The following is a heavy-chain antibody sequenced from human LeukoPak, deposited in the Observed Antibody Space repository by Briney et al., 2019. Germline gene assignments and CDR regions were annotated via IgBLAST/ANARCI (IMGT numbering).Heavy chain of an antibody. Sequence: GGSLRLSCTASGFSFSGHWMHWARQLPGKGLVWVSRISPTGSTTSYADSVKGRFTVSRDNAKDTLYLQVNNLRAEDTAVYYCARGPNSSWSGLDFWGQGTLLTVSS. CDR3: ARGPNSSWSGLDF. CDR1: GFSFSGHW. J-gene: IGHJ4*02. V-gene: IGHV3-74*01. CDR2: ISPTGSTT. D-gene: IGHD6-6*01.